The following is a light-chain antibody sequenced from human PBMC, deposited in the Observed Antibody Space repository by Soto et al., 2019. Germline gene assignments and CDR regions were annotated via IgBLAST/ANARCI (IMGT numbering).Light chain of an antibody. V-gene: IGKV3-20*01. J-gene: IGKJ2*01. CDR3: QQYGSSPRT. CDR1: QSVSSSY. Sequence: EIVLTQSPGTLSLSPGESATLSCRASQSVSSSYLAWYQQKPGQAPRLLIYGASSRATGIPDRFSGSGSGTDFTLTISRLEPDDVAVYYCQQYGSSPRTFGQGTKLEIK. CDR2: GAS.